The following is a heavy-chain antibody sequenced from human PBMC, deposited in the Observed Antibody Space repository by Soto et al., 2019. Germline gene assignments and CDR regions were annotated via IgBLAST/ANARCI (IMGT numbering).Heavy chain of an antibody. CDR1: GFTFSSYW. CDR2: INSDGSST. V-gene: IGHV3-74*01. Sequence: GSLRLSCAASGFTFSSYWMHWVRQAPGKGLVWVSRINSDGSSTSYADSVKGRFTISRDNAKNTLYLQMNSLRAEDTAVYYCARALSSFDAFDIWGQGTMVTVSS. CDR3: ARALSSFDAFDI. D-gene: IGHD6-6*01. J-gene: IGHJ3*02.